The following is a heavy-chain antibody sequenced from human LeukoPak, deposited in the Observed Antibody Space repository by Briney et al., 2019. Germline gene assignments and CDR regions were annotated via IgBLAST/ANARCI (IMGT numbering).Heavy chain of an antibody. CDR3: AGGTGYPSYFDY. D-gene: IGHD3/OR15-3a*01. V-gene: IGHV4-59*01. J-gene: IGHJ4*02. CDR2: IYYSGST. CDR1: SISSYY. Sequence: PSETLSLTCTVSSISSYYWSWIRQPPGKGLEWIAYIYYSGSTNYNPSLKGRVTISIDTSKNQFSLKLSSVTAADTAVYYCAGGTGYPSYFDYWGQGTLVTVSS.